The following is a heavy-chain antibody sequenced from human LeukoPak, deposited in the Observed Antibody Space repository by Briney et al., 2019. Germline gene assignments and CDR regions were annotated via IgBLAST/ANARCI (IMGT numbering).Heavy chain of an antibody. CDR1: GLTLSNYG. CDR3: ARDHSIAARPQLFDY. J-gene: IGHJ4*02. D-gene: IGHD6-6*01. V-gene: IGHV3-23*01. Sequence: PGGSLRLSCAVSGLTLSNYGMSWVRQAPGKGLEWVAGISGSGGSTNYADSVKGRFTISRDNSKNTLYLQMNSLRAEDTAVYYCARDHSIAARPQLFDYWGQGTLVTVSS. CDR2: ISGSGGST.